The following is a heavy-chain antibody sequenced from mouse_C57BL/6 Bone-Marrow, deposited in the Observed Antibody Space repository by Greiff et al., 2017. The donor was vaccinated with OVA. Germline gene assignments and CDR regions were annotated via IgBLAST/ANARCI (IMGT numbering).Heavy chain of an antibody. Sequence: VQLQQSGPVLVKPGASVKLSCTASGYTFTDYSMNWVKQSPGKSLEWIGVINPYNGGTSYTQKFKGKATLTVDKSSSTAYMELSSLTSEDSAVYYCARWEPFAYWGQGTLVTVSA. D-gene: IGHD4-1*01. CDR3: ARWEPFAY. CDR1: GYTFTDYS. J-gene: IGHJ3*01. V-gene: IGHV1-19*01. CDR2: INPYNGGT.